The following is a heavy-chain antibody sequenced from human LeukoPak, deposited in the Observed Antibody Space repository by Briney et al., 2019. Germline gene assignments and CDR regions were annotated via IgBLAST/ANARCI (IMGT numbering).Heavy chain of an antibody. CDR1: GGSISSSNYY. D-gene: IGHD3-10*01. V-gene: IGHV4-61*02. CDR3: ARGLWFGDENPPYFDY. J-gene: IGHJ4*02. Sequence: PSETLSLTCSVSGGSISSSNYYWSWIRQPAGKGLEWIGRIYTSESTNYNPSLKSRVTISVDTSRNQFSLKLSSVTAADTAVYYCARGLWFGDENPPYFDYWGQGILVTVSS. CDR2: IYTSEST.